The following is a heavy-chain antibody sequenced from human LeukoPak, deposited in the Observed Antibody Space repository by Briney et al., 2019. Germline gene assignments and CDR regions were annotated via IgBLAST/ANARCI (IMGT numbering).Heavy chain of an antibody. CDR3: ARGIVAAGNIDY. CDR1: GFTFSSYT. Sequence: GGSLRLSCAASGFTFSSYTMNWVRQAPGKVLEWVSSISLSSSYIYYADSLKGRFTISRDNAKNSLYLQMNSLRAEDTAVYYCARGIVAAGNIDYWGQGTLVTVSS. V-gene: IGHV3-21*01. CDR2: ISLSSSYI. J-gene: IGHJ4*02. D-gene: IGHD6-13*01.